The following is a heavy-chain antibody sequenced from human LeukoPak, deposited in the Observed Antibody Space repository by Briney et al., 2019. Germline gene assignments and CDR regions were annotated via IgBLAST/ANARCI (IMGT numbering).Heavy chain of an antibody. CDR1: GGSFSGYY. V-gene: IGHV4-34*01. D-gene: IGHD3-3*02. Sequence: PSETLSLTCAVYGGSFSGYYWSWIRQPPGKGLEWIGEINHSGSTNYNPSLKSRVTISVDTSKNQFSLKLSSVTAADTAVYYCARHFWTAAATDYWGQGTLVTVSS. J-gene: IGHJ4*02. CDR3: ARHFWTAAATDY. CDR2: INHSGST.